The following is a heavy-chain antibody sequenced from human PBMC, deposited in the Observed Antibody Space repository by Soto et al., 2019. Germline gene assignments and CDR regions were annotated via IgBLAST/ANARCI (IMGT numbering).Heavy chain of an antibody. CDR2: IIPIFGTA. CDR1: GGTFSSYA. J-gene: IGHJ5*02. CDR3: ARDRGYGDFPPMNNWFDP. V-gene: IGHV1-69*12. Sequence: QVQLVQSGAEVKKPGSSVKVSCKASGGTFSSYAISWVRQAPGQGLEWMGGIIPIFGTANYAQKFQGRVTITAVESTSTAYMELSSLRSEDTAVYYCARDRGYGDFPPMNNWFDPWGQGTLVTVSS. D-gene: IGHD4-17*01.